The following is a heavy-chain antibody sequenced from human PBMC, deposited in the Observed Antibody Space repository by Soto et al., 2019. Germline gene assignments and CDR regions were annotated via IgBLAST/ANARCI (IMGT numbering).Heavy chain of an antibody. V-gene: IGHV3-33*01. CDR3: AREHFSVSYYDY. CDR2: IWYDGSNK. J-gene: IGHJ4*02. CDR1: GFTFSSYG. D-gene: IGHD3-3*02. Sequence: QVQLVESGGGVVQPGRSLRLSCAASGFTFSSYGMHWVRQAPGKGLEWVAVIWYDGSNKYYADSVKGRFTISRDNSNNTLYLQLNSLRAEDTAVYYCAREHFSVSYYDYWGQGTLVTVSS.